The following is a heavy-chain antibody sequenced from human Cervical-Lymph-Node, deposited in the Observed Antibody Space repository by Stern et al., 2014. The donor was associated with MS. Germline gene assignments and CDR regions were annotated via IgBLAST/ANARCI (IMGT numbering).Heavy chain of an antibody. D-gene: IGHD6-19*01. CDR2: RSYDGNNK. Sequence: QLVQSGGGVVQPGRSLGLSCAASRFTFSNYAMHWVRQAPGKGLEWVAVRSYDGNNKYYADSVKGRFTISRDNSKNTLYLEMNSLRAEDTAVYYCAREIGTAVAGPGGNPWGQGTLVTVSS. V-gene: IGHV3-30-3*01. CDR1: RFTFSNYA. J-gene: IGHJ5*02. CDR3: AREIGTAVAGPGGNP.